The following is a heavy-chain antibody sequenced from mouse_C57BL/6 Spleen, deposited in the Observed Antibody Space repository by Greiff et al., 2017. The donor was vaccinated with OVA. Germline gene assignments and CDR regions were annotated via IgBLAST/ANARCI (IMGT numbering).Heavy chain of an antibody. Sequence: DVHLVESGPGLVKPSQSLSLTCSVTGYSITSGYYWNWIRQFPGNKLEWMGYISYDGSNNYNPSLKNRISITRDTSKNQFFLKLNSVTTEDTATYYCAIDQIYYDYDVKWYFDVWGTGTTVTVSS. CDR3: AIDQIYYDYDVKWYFDV. CDR2: ISYDGSN. J-gene: IGHJ1*03. D-gene: IGHD2-4*01. V-gene: IGHV3-6*01. CDR1: GYSITSGYY.